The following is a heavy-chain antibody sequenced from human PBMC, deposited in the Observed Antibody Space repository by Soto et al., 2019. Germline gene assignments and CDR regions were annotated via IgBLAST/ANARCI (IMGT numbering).Heavy chain of an antibody. CDR1: GFTFANYW. J-gene: IGHJ4*02. V-gene: IGHV3-7*01. CDR3: ARDGKGVWNNYSLYFFDY. Sequence: GGSLRLSCAASGFTFANYWMSWVRQAPGKGLEWVANIKQDGSESFYVDSVKGRFTSSRDNAKSSLYLQMNSLRVEDTAVYYCARDGKGVWNNYSLYFFDYWGQGSRVTVSS. D-gene: IGHD3-10*01. CDR2: IKQDGSES.